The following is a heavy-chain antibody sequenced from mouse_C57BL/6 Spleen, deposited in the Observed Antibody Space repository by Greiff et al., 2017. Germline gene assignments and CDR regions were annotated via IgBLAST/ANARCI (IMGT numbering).Heavy chain of an antibody. J-gene: IGHJ2*01. CDR3: ARCAQGYYFDY. CDR2: IYPGGGYT. Sequence: QVQLKESGAELVRPGTSVKMSCKASGYTFTNYWIGWAKQRPGHGLEWIGDIYPGGGYTNYNEKFKGKATLTADKSSSTAYMQFSSLTSEDSAIYYCARCAQGYYFDYWGQGTTLTVSS. CDR1: GYTFTNYW. D-gene: IGHD3-2*02. V-gene: IGHV1-63*01.